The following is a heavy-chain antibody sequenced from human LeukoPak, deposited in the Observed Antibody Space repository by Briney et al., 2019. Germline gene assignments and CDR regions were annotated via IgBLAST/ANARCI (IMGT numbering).Heavy chain of an antibody. CDR2: IGVAGDT. J-gene: IGHJ3*02. D-gene: IGHD2-2*01. CDR1: GFAFSSHD. V-gene: IGHV3-13*01. Sequence: GGSLRLSCSASGFAFSSHDMHWVRQLAGEGLEWVSTIGVAGDTYYPGSAEGRFTISRENGKNSLYLQMNSLRAGDTALYYCLRSLCGNSICHHAFDMWGQGTMVTVSS. CDR3: LRSLCGNSICHHAFDM.